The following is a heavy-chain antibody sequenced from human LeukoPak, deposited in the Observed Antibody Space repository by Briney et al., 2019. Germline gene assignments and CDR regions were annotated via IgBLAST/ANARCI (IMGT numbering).Heavy chain of an antibody. V-gene: IGHV3-66*01. Sequence: GGSLRPSCAASGFTASSNYMSWVRQAPGKGLEWVSVIYSGGSTYYADSVKGRFTISRDNSKNTLYLQMNSLRAEDTAVYYCARGKENYYYGMDVWGQGTTVTVSS. CDR1: GFTASSNY. J-gene: IGHJ6*02. CDR2: IYSGGST. CDR3: ARGKENYYYGMDV.